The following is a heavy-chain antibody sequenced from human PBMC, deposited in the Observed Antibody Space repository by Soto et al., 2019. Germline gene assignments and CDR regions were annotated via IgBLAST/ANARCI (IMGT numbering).Heavy chain of an antibody. CDR3: ARDTYCGGDCYSRVNYYYYGMDV. D-gene: IGHD2-21*02. V-gene: IGHV3-30*03. CDR1: GFTFSSYG. Sequence: PGGSLRLSCAASGFTFSSYGMHWVRQAPGKGLEWVAVISYDGSNKYYADSVKGRFTISRDNSKNTLYLQMNSLRAEDTAVYYCARDTYCGGDCYSRVNYYYYGMDVWGQGTTVTVSS. CDR2: ISYDGSNK. J-gene: IGHJ6*02.